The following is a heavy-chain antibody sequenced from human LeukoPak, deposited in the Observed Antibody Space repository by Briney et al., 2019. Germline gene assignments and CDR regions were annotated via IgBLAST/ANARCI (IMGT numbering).Heavy chain of an antibody. CDR1: GGSISSYY. D-gene: IGHD3-3*01. CDR2: IYYSGST. Sequence: SETLSLTCTVSGGSISSYYWSWIRQPPGKGLEWIGYIYYSGSTNYNPSLKSRVTISVDTSKNQFSLKLSSVTAADTAVYYCARGKGYDFGSVYYNWFDPWGQGPLVTVS. CDR3: ARGKGYDFGSVYYNWFDP. V-gene: IGHV4-59*01. J-gene: IGHJ5*02.